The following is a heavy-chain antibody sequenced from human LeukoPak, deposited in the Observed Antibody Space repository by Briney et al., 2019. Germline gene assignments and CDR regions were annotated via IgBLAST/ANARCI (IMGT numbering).Heavy chain of an antibody. CDR2: IYTSGST. D-gene: IGHD6-19*01. V-gene: IGHV4-4*07. CDR1: GGSISSYY. J-gene: IGHJ3*02. CDR3: ARGGVYSSGWHDAFDI. Sequence: SETLSLTCTVSGGSISSYYWSWIRQPAGKGLEWIGRIYTSGSTNYNPSLKSRVTMSVDTSKNQFSLKLSSVTAADTAVYYCARGGVYSSGWHDAFDIRGQGTMVTVSS.